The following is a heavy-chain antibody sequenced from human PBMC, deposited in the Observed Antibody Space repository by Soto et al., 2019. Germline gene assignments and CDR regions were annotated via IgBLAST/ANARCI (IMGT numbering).Heavy chain of an antibody. J-gene: IGHJ4*02. Sequence: QVQLQESGPGLVKPSQTLSLTCTVSGGSISSGDYYWSWIRQPPGKGLEWIGYIYYSGSTYYNPSLKSRVNISVDTSKYRFSLKLSSVTAADTAVYYCASDEGDYGGGQYYFDYWGQGTLVTVSS. D-gene: IGHD4-17*01. CDR2: IYYSGST. CDR1: GGSISSGDYY. V-gene: IGHV4-30-4*01. CDR3: ASDEGDYGGGQYYFDY.